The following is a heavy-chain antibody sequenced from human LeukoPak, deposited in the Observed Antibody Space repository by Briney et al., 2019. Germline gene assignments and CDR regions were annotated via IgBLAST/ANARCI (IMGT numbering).Heavy chain of an antibody. CDR1: GGSFSGYY. D-gene: IGHD3-10*01. Sequence: SETLSLTCAVYGGSFSGYYWGWIRQPPGKGVEWIGGINHSGSTNYNPSLKSRVTISVDTSKNQFSLKLSSVTAADTAVYYCARHNIATYYYGSGSYYNVYYYYYMDVWGKGTTVTISS. CDR3: ARHNIATYYYGSGSYYNVYYYYYMDV. J-gene: IGHJ6*03. V-gene: IGHV4-34*01. CDR2: INHSGST.